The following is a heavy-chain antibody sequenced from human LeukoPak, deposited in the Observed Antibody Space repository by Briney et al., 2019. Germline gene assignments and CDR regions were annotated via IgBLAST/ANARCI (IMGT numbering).Heavy chain of an antibody. J-gene: IGHJ4*02. CDR3: AKADTTLDPFDH. CDR1: GFTFDDYT. CDR2: ISWDAGRT. D-gene: IGHD5-18*01. Sequence: GGSLRLSCAASGFTFDDYTMHWVRQAPGKGLEWVSLISWDAGRTYYADSVKGRFTISRDNSKNSMYLQMNSLRTEDTALYYCAKADTTLDPFDHWGQGTLVTVSS. V-gene: IGHV3-43*01.